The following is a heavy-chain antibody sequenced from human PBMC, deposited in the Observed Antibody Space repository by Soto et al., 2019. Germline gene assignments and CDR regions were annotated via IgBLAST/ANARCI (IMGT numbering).Heavy chain of an antibody. J-gene: IGHJ4*02. CDR2: IYHSGST. CDR1: GGSISSGGYS. D-gene: IGHD2-21*01. Sequence: QLQLQESGSGLVKPSQTLSLTCAVSGGSISSGGYSSSWIRQPPGKGLEWIGYIYHSGSTYYNPSLXXXVXXSVDRSKNQFSLKLSSVTAADTAVYYCARGPPHSHWGQGTLVTVSS. V-gene: IGHV4-30-2*01. CDR3: ARGPPHSH.